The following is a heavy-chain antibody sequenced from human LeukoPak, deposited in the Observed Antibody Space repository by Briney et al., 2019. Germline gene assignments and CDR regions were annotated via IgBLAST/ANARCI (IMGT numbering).Heavy chain of an antibody. V-gene: IGHV4-39*02. Sequence: SETLSLTCAVSGASISSSIHYWGWVRQPPGKGLEWIGSVYYSGGTYYNPSLESRLTISVDTSNNRFSLKLKSATAADTAVFYCARVTTGSTTLDSWGQGILVTVSS. D-gene: IGHD1-1*01. J-gene: IGHJ5*01. CDR3: ARVTTGSTTLDS. CDR2: VYYSGGT. CDR1: GASISSSIHY.